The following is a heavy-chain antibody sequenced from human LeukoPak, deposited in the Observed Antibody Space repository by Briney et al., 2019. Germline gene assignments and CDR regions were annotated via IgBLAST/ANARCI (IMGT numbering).Heavy chain of an antibody. V-gene: IGHV4-34*01. D-gene: IGHD2-2*01. J-gene: IGHJ5*02. Sequence: PSETLSLTCAVYGGSFSGYYWSWIRQPPGKGLEWIGEINHSGSTNYNPSLKSRVTMSLDPSKTQFSLKLSSVTAADTAVYYCARGGFGCSSSSCSNWFDPWGQGTLVTVSS. CDR1: GGSFSGYY. CDR2: INHSGST. CDR3: ARGGFGCSSSSCSNWFDP.